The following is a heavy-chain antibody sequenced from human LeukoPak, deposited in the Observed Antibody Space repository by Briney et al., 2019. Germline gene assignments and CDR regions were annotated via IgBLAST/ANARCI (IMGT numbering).Heavy chain of an antibody. D-gene: IGHD4-11*01. CDR2: ISGNGGST. V-gene: IGHV3-23*01. CDR1: GFIFSNYA. J-gene: IGHJ4*02. CDR3: AREDHSNYNY. Sequence: GGSLRLSCAASGFIFSNYAMSWVRQAPGKGLEWVSGISGNGGSTSYADSVKGRFTISRDNSKNTLYVQMNSLRAEDTAVYYCAREDHSNYNYWGQGTLVTVSS.